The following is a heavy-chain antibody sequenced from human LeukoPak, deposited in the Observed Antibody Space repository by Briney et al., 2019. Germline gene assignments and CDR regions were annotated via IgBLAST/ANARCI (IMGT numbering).Heavy chain of an antibody. D-gene: IGHD6-6*01. CDR3: ARGLRGHSSSSTLIDY. V-gene: IGHV4-34*01. J-gene: IGHJ4*02. Sequence: SETLSLTCAVYGGSFSGYYWSWIRQPPGKGLEWIGKINHSGSTNYNPSLKSRVTISVDTTKNQFSLKLSSVTAADTAVYYCARGLRGHSSSSTLIDYWGQGTLVTVSS. CDR2: INHSGST. CDR1: GGSFSGYY.